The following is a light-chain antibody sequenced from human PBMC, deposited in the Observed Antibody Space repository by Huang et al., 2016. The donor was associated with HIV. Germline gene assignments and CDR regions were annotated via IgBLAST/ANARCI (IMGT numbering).Light chain of an antibody. Sequence: DAVLTQSPVSLPVTLGQAASISCRSSQSLVDSDGNTYLNWFHQRPGQSPRRLIYRVSSRESGVPDRFSGSWSGTDFTLKISRVEAEDVGTYYCMQVTHWPVTFGGGTKVEIK. V-gene: IGKV2-30*01. CDR1: QSLVDSDGNTY. CDR3: MQVTHWPVT. CDR2: RVS. J-gene: IGKJ4*01.